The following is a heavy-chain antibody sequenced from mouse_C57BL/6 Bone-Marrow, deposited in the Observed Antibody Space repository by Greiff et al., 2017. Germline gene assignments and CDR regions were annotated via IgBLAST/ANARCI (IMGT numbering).Heavy chain of an antibody. D-gene: IGHD1-1*01. CDR2: IYPGSGST. V-gene: IGHV1-55*01. CDR1: GYTFTSYW. Sequence: VKLQQPGAELVKPGASVKMSCKASGYTFTSYWITWVKQRPGQGLEWIGDIYPGSGSTNYNEKFKSKAPLTVDTSSSTAYMQLSSLTSEDSAVYYCAREDYYGSSYDYWGQGTTLTVSS. CDR3: AREDYYGSSYDY. J-gene: IGHJ2*01.